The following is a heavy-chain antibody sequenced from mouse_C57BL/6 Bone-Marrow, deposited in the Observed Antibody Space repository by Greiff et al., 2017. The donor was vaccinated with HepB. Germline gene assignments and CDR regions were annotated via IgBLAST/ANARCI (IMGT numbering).Heavy chain of an antibody. CDR2: ISYSGST. CDR3: ASSAYYSNSCAMDY. D-gene: IGHD2-5*01. CDR1: GYSITSDY. V-gene: IGHV3-8*01. Sequence: EVKLVESGPGLAKPSQTLSLTCSVTGYSITSDYWNWIRKFPGNKLEYMGYISYSGSTYYNPSLKGRISITRDTSKNQYYLQLNSVTTEDTATYYCASSAYYSNSCAMDYWGQGTSVTVSS. J-gene: IGHJ4*01.